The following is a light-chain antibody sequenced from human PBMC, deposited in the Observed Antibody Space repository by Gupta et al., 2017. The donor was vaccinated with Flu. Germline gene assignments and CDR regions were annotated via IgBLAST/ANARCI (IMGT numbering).Light chain of an antibody. CDR3: QKYGGAPFT. CDR1: QAIDSD. Sequence: GQRVTSTCRASQAIDSDLAWYQQKPGEVPKLLIYGASILHSGVPSRFSGSQSEADYTLTISNLQPEDIATYFCQKYGGAPFTFGGGTKVEIK. CDR2: GAS. J-gene: IGKJ4*01. V-gene: IGKV1-27*01.